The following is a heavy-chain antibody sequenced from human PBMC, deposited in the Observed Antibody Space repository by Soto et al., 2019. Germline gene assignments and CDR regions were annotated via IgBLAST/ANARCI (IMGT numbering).Heavy chain of an antibody. CDR1: GFSLSTSGVG. CDR3: AYMALYRGSYWEGGYFYY. Sequence: QITLRESGPTRVKPTQTLTLTCTFSGFSLSTSGVGVGWIRKPPGKPLEWLALIYWDDDKRYSPSLKSRLTITKDTSIHKVVLTMTYMDPVDTSTYYCAYMALYRGSYWEGGYFYYLCQGTLVTVSS. V-gene: IGHV2-5*02. J-gene: IGHJ4*02. CDR2: IYWDDDK. D-gene: IGHD2-8*02.